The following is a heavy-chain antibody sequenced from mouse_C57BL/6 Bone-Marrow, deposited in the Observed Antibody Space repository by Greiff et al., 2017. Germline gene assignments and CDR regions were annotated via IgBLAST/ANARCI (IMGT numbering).Heavy chain of an antibody. Sequence: EVKVVESGGGLVQSGRSLRLSCATSGFTFSDFYMEWVRQAPGKGLEWIAASRNKANDYTTEYSASVKGRFIVSRDTSQSILYLQMNALRAEDTAIYYCARVSSTGTGYYFDDWGQGTTLTVSS. CDR3: ARVSSTGTGYYFDD. CDR1: GFTFSDFY. CDR2: SRNKANDYTT. J-gene: IGHJ2*01. D-gene: IGHD4-1*02. V-gene: IGHV7-1*01.